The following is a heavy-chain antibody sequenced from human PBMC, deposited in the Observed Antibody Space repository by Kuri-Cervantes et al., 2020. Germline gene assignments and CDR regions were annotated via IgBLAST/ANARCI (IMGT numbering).Heavy chain of an antibody. V-gene: IGHV1-2*02. Sequence: ASVKVSCKASGYTFTSYYMHWVRQAPGQGLEWMGWINPNSGGTNYAQKFQGRVTMTGDTSISTAYMELSRLRSDDTAVYYCARTPKVRDKAYWGQGTLVTVSS. D-gene: IGHD5-24*01. J-gene: IGHJ4*02. CDR3: ARTPKVRDKAY. CDR2: INPNSGGT. CDR1: GYTFTSYY.